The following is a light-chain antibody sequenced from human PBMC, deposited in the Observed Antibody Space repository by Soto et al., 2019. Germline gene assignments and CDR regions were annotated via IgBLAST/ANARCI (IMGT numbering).Light chain of an antibody. CDR1: QSISSG. CDR3: QQYNSYLYT. CDR2: DAS. J-gene: IGKJ2*01. Sequence: DIQMTQSPSTLSASVGDRVSITCRASQSISSGLAWHQQKPGKAPRLLIYDASTLESGVPSRFSGSGSGTEFTLTISSLQPDDVATYYCQQYNSYLYTFGQGTNVDIK. V-gene: IGKV1-5*01.